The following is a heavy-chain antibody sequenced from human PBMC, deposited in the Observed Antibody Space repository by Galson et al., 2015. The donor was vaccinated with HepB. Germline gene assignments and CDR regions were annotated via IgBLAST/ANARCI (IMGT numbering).Heavy chain of an antibody. CDR1: GFIFSSSA. CDR2: IGGSGIAT. D-gene: IGHD4-17*01. J-gene: IGHJ3*02. Sequence: SLRLSCAASGFIFSSSAMSWVRQAPGKGLEWASGIGGSGIATYYADSVKGRFTISRDNSKNTLYLQMNSLRAEDTAVYYCARPKWATVIAFDIWGQGTMATASS. CDR3: ARPKWATVIAFDI. V-gene: IGHV3-23*01.